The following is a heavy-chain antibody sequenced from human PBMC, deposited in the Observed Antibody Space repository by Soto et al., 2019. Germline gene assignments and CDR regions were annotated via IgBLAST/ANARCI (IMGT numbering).Heavy chain of an antibody. D-gene: IGHD2-21*01. Sequence: QVQLLESGPGLVKPSETLSLTCTVSDDSISSSSFYWGWIRQPPGQELEWIGSIYYSGNTHYNPSLSSRVTLSLDTSKNHLSLKLSSVSAADTAVYFWAIHAPDGVITAYATHYFADGGLGTLVTVSS. CDR3: AIHAPDGVITAYATHYFAD. CDR1: DDSISSSSFY. CDR2: IYYSGNT. J-gene: IGHJ4*02. V-gene: IGHV4-39*01.